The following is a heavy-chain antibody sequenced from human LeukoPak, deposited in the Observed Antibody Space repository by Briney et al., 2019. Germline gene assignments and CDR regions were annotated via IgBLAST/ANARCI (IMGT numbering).Heavy chain of an antibody. V-gene: IGHV3-23*01. Sequence: GGSLRLSCAASGFTLSSYAMSWVRQAPGKGLEWVSAISGSGGSTYYADSVKGRFTISRDNSKNTLYLQMNSLRAEDTAVYYCAKDFVQDYGDYSPYWYFDLWGRGTLVTVSS. D-gene: IGHD4-17*01. CDR3: AKDFVQDYGDYSPYWYFDL. CDR2: ISGSGGST. CDR1: GFTLSSYA. J-gene: IGHJ2*01.